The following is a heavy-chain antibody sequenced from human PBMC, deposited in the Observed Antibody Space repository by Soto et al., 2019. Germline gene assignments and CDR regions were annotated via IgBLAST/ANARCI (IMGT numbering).Heavy chain of an antibody. CDR3: ARLGSGLDV. CDR1: GYSFNTFW. V-gene: IGHV5-51*01. D-gene: IGHD3-10*01. Sequence: GESLKISCQGSGYSFNTFWIAWVRQMPGKGLEWMGIIFPADSDTKYSPSFQAQVTISADRSISTAYLQWSSLKASDTAMYYCARLGSGLDVWGQGTTVTVSS. CDR2: IFPADSDT. J-gene: IGHJ6*02.